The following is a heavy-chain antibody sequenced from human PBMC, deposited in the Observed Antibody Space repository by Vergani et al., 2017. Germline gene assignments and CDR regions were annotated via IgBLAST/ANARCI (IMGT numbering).Heavy chain of an antibody. CDR1: GGSFSGYY. CDR3: ARDRVVPAASSYGMDV. Sequence: QVQLQQWGAGLLKPSETLSLTCAVYGGSFSGYYWSWIRQPPGKGLEWIGEINHSGSTNYNPSLKSRVTISVDTSKNQFSLKLSSVTAADTAVYYCARDRVVPAASSYGMDVGGQGTTVTVSS. V-gene: IGHV4-34*01. D-gene: IGHD2-2*01. J-gene: IGHJ6*02. CDR2: INHSGST.